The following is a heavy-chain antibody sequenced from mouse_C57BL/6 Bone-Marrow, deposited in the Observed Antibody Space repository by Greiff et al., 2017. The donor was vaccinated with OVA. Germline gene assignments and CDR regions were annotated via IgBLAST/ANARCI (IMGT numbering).Heavy chain of an antibody. Sequence: EVQLQQSGPELVKPGASVKISCKASGYSFTGYYMNWVKQSPEKSLEWIGEINPSTGGTTYNQKFKAKATLTVDKSSSTAYMQLKSLTSEDSAVYYCARSAGSSYNYFDYWGQGTTLTVSS. CDR2: INPSTGGT. J-gene: IGHJ2*01. CDR1: GYSFTGYY. V-gene: IGHV1-42*01. D-gene: IGHD1-1*01. CDR3: ARSAGSSYNYFDY.